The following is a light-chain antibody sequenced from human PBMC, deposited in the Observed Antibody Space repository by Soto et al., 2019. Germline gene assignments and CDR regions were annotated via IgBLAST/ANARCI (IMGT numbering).Light chain of an antibody. V-gene: IGLV4-69*01. CDR1: SGHNSYA. J-gene: IGLJ3*02. CDR2: LNSDGSN. CDR3: QTWRTDIRV. Sequence: QLVLTQRPSASASLGASVKLTCTLSSGHNSYAIAWHQQQPEKGPRYLMKLNSDGSNIKGDVIPDRFSGSSSGAERYLTISTLQSEDEADYYCQTWRTDIRVFGGGTKLTVL.